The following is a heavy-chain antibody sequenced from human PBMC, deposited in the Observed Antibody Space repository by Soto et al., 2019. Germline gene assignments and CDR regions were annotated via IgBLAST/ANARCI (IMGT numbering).Heavy chain of an antibody. V-gene: IGHV1-3*01. D-gene: IGHD6-19*01. Sequence: QVQLVQSGAEVKKPGASVKVSCKASGYTFTSYAMHWVRQAPGQRLEWMGWINAGNGNTKYSQKFQGRVTITSDTSASTAYMELSSLRSEDTAVYYCARDRVAGTLLDYSWGQGTLVTVSS. CDR2: INAGNGNT. J-gene: IGHJ4*02. CDR1: GYTFTSYA. CDR3: ARDRVAGTLLDYS.